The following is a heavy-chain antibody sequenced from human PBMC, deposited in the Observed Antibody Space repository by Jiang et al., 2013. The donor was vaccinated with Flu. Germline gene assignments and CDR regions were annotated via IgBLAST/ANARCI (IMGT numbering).Heavy chain of an antibody. J-gene: IGHJ4*02. CDR2: ISGSGGST. V-gene: IGHV3-23*01. D-gene: IGHD4-17*01. CDR1: GFAFSSYA. CDR3: AKDSGPYGDYYDY. Sequence: PGGSLRLSCAASGFAFSSYAMSWVRQAPGKGLEWVSAISGSGGSTYYADSVKGRFTISRDNSKNTLYLQMNSLRAEDTAVYYCAKDSGPYGDYYDYWGQGTLVTVSS.